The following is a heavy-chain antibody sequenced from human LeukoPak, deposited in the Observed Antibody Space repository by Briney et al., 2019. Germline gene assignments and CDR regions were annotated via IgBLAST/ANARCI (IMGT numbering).Heavy chain of an antibody. CDR2: IKLDGSDR. V-gene: IGHV3-7*05. J-gene: IGHJ6*02. Sequence: GGSLRLSCAASGFTFSSYWMSWVRQAQGKGLERVSSIKLDGSDRYYVDSVKGRSTISRDNDKNSLYLEMNSLRVEDTAGYYCARVRWDHDSSGPGVPSSYYYCGMDVWGQGTTVTVSS. D-gene: IGHD3-22*01. CDR1: GFTFSSYW. CDR3: ARVRWDHDSSGPGVPSSYYYCGMDV.